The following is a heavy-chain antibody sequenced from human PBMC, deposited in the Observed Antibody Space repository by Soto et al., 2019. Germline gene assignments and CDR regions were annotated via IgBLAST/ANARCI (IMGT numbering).Heavy chain of an antibody. CDR2: ISYDGSNK. J-gene: IGHJ6*02. CDR3: ASEGVGTAMVYYFGMDV. Sequence: PEGSLRLSCAASGFTFSSYAMHWVRQAPGKGLEWVAVISYDGSNKYYADSVKGRFTISRDNSKNTLYLQMNSLRAEDTAVYYSASEGVGTAMVYYFGMDVWVQGSTVTVSS. CDR1: GFTFSSYA. V-gene: IGHV3-30-3*01. D-gene: IGHD5-18*01.